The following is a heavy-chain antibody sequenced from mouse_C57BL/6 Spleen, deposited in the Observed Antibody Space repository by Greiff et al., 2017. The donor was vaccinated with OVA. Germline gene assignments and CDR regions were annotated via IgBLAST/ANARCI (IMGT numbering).Heavy chain of an antibody. J-gene: IGHJ4*01. V-gene: IGHV14-2*01. CDR3: ASCHGYSPDRYAMDY. D-gene: IGHD2-3*01. CDR1: GFNIKDYY. CDR2: IDPEDGET. Sequence: VQLQQSGAELVKPGASVKLSCTASGFNIKDYYMHWVKQRTEQGLEWIGRIDPEDGETKYAPKFQGTATITADTSSNTAYLQLSSLTSEDTAVYYCASCHGYSPDRYAMDYWGQGTSVTVSS.